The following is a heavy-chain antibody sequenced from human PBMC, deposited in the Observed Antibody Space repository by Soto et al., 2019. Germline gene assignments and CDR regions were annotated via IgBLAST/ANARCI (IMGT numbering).Heavy chain of an antibody. J-gene: IGHJ4*02. CDR1: GYTLTELS. Sequence: ASVKVSCKVSGYTLTELSMHWVRQAPGKGLEWMGGFDPEDGETIYAQKFQGRVTMTRDTSTSTVYMELSSLRSEDTAVYYCARAPFSHSRGYYFDYWGQGTLVTVSS. CDR2: FDPEDGET. D-gene: IGHD3-22*01. CDR3: ARAPFSHSRGYYFDY. V-gene: IGHV1-24*01.